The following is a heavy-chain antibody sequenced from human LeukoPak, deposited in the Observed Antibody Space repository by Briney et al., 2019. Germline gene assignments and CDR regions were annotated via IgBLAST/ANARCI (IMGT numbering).Heavy chain of an antibody. Sequence: SETLSLTCAVSGGSISSGGYSWSWIRQSPGKGLEWIGYIYHSGSTYYNPSLKSRVTISVDRSKNQFSLKLSSVTAADTAVYYCARTSIAARRANAFDIWGQGTMVTVSS. CDR3: ARTSIAARRANAFDI. CDR2: IYHSGST. CDR1: GGSISSGGYS. J-gene: IGHJ3*02. D-gene: IGHD6-6*01. V-gene: IGHV4-30-2*06.